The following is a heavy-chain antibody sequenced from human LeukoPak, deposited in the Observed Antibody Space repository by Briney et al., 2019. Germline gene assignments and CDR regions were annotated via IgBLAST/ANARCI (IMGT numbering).Heavy chain of an antibody. CDR1: GYSFTSYW. CDR3: ARQPPEYYDFWSGFDY. V-gene: IGHV5-51*01. D-gene: IGHD3-3*01. Sequence: ESLKIFCKGSGYSFTSYWIGWVRQMPGKGLEWMGIIYPGDSDTRYSPSFQGQVTISADKSISTAYLQWSSLKASDTAMYYCARQPPEYYDFWSGFDYWGQGTLVTVSS. CDR2: IYPGDSDT. J-gene: IGHJ4*02.